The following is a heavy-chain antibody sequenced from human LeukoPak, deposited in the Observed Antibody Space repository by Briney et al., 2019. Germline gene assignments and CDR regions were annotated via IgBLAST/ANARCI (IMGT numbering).Heavy chain of an antibody. CDR1: GGSISNSNYY. D-gene: IGHD6-19*01. V-gene: IGHV4-61*05. Sequence: SETLSLTCTVSGGSISNSNYYWGWIRQPPGKGLEWIGYIYFSGSTNYNPSLKSRVTISVDTSKNQFSLKLSSVTAADTAVYYCARGLSGYSSGWDAFDIWGQGTMVTVSS. CDR2: IYFSGST. CDR3: ARGLSGYSSGWDAFDI. J-gene: IGHJ3*02.